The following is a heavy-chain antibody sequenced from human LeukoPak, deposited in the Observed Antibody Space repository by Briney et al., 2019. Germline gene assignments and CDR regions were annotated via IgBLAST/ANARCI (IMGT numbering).Heavy chain of an antibody. J-gene: IGHJ4*02. CDR1: GYIFTKYG. CDR2: ISCYNGDT. V-gene: IGHV1-18*01. CDR3: ARDPSNTSGRNLFFDY. Sequence: ASVKVSCKASGYIFTKYGVSWVRQAPGQGLEWMAWISCYNGDTNYAQIFQGRVTLTTDTSTSTVFMELWNLNTDDTAVYYCARDPSNTSGRNLFFDYWGQGTLVTVSS. D-gene: IGHD6-19*01.